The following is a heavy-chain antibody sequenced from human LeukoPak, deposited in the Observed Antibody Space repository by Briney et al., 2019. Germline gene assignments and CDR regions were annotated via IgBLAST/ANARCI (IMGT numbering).Heavy chain of an antibody. D-gene: IGHD3-10*01. CDR1: GGSFSGYY. V-gene: IGHV4-34*01. CDR2: INHSGST. Sequence: SETLSLTCAVYGGSFSGYYWSWIRQPPGKGLEWIGEINHSGSTNYNPSLKSRVTISVDTSKNQFSLKLSSVTAADTAVYYCARGRYYYGSGSYPTRFDPWGQGTLVTVSS. CDR3: ARGRYYYGSGSYPTRFDP. J-gene: IGHJ5*02.